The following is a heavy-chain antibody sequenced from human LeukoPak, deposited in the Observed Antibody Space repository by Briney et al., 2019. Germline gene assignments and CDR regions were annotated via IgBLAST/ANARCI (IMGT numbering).Heavy chain of an antibody. D-gene: IGHD3-10*01. CDR2: IRQDGTET. Sequence: GGSLRLSCAASGFTFTTYGMHWLRQAPGKGPESVALIRQDGTETYHAESVKGRFTISRDDSKNTFYLQMNSLRGEDTAVYYCAKANRDHLSHYYGVDVWGQGTTVVVSS. CDR3: AKANRDHLSHYYGVDV. V-gene: IGHV3-30*02. CDR1: GFTFTTYG. J-gene: IGHJ6*02.